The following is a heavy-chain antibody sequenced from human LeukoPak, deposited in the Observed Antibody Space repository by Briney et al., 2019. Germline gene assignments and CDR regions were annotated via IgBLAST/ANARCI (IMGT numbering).Heavy chain of an antibody. Sequence: GTSVRLSCAASGFTFSSYGMHWVRQAPGKGLEWVAVIWYYGSNKYYADSVKGRFTISRDNSKNTLYLQMNSLRAEDTAVYYCARDAGRYFDWLGYWGQGTLVTVSS. CDR2: IWYYGSNK. D-gene: IGHD3-9*01. CDR3: ARDAGRYFDWLGY. CDR1: GFTFSSYG. J-gene: IGHJ4*02. V-gene: IGHV3-33*01.